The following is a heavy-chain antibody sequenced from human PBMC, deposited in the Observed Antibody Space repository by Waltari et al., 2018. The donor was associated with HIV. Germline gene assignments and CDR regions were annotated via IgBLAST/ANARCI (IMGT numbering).Heavy chain of an antibody. CDR1: GFIFNKFG. CDR3: ARDWTITATTRVDF. D-gene: IGHD1-20*01. J-gene: IGHJ4*03. CDR2: IWYDGGKE. Sequence: QVQLAESGGGVVQPGRSLRLPCVASGFIFNKFGMHWVRQKPGKGLEWGAVIWYDGGKEYYADAVKGRFTSSRDNSKNTLYLQMNSLRAEDTAVYYCARDWTITATTRVDFWGPGTLVTVSS. V-gene: IGHV3-33*01.